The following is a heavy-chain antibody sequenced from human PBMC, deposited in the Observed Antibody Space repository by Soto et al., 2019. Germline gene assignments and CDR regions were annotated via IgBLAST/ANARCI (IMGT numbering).Heavy chain of an antibody. Sequence: GGSLRLSCVASGFTFSHYTLNWVRRAPGKGLEWVSTISDCPTGHTHYAESVRGRFTIPRDDSRDTVFLQMDSLRAEDTAVYYCTTRMTAHFDYWGQGVLVTVSS. CDR2: ISDCPTGHT. D-gene: IGHD2-21*02. CDR3: TTRMTAHFDY. V-gene: IGHV3-23*01. CDR1: GFTFSHYT. J-gene: IGHJ4*02.